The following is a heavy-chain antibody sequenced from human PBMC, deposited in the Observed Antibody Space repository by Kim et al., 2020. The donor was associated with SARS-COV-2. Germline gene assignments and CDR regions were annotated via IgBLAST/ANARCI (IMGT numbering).Heavy chain of an antibody. Sequence: ASVKVSCKASGYTFTSYDINWVRQATGQGLEWMGWMNPNSGNTGYAQKFQGRVTMTRNTSISTAYMELSSLRSEDTAVYYCARIIVVDDSSGYPSPDRFDPWGQGTLVTVSS. CDR2: MNPNSGNT. J-gene: IGHJ5*02. CDR1: GYTFTSYD. D-gene: IGHD3-22*01. CDR3: ARIIVVDDSSGYPSPDRFDP. V-gene: IGHV1-8*01.